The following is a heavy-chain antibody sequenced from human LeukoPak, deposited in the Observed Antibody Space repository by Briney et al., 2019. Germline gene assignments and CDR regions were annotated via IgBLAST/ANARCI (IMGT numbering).Heavy chain of an antibody. CDR1: GYTFTSYD. Sequence: ASVKVSCKASGYTFTSYDINWVRQATGQGLEWMGWMNPNSGNTGYAQKFQGRVTMTRDTSISTAYMELSRLRSDDTAVYYCARSASNWNHFDPWGQGTLVTVSS. D-gene: IGHD1-1*01. CDR3: ARSASNWNHFDP. CDR2: MNPNSGNT. V-gene: IGHV1-8*01. J-gene: IGHJ5*02.